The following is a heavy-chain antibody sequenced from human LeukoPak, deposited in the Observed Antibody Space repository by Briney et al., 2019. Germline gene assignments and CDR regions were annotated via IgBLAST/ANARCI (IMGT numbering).Heavy chain of an antibody. V-gene: IGHV1-2*02. J-gene: IGHJ4*02. CDR3: GSGSVASYFDH. D-gene: IGHD6-19*01. CDR2: INPNSGGT. Sequence: ASVKVSCNASGYTFSGYYMRWLRQAPGQGLEWMGWINPNSGGTKYVQKFQGRVTMTRDTSISTAYMELSGLRSDDRAVYYCGSGSVASYFDHWGQGTLVTVSS. CDR1: GYTFSGYY.